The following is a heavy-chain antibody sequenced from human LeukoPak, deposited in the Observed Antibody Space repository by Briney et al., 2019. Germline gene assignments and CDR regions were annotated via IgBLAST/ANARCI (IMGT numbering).Heavy chain of an antibody. D-gene: IGHD3-22*01. Sequence: ASVKVSCKVSGYTLTELSMHWVRQAPGKGLEWMGGFDPEDGETIYAQKFQGRVTMTEDTSTDTAYMELSSLRSEDTAVYYCARAGGLYYYDSTDPDAFDIWGQGTMVTVSS. CDR2: FDPEDGET. V-gene: IGHV1-24*01. CDR1: GYTLTELS. CDR3: ARAGGLYYYDSTDPDAFDI. J-gene: IGHJ3*02.